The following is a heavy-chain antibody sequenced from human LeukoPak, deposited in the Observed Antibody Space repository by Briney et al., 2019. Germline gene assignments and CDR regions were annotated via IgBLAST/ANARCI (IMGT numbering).Heavy chain of an antibody. D-gene: IGHD1-7*01. V-gene: IGHV4-4*09. CDR3: AKTARTFAS. CDR2: IYVNGDT. J-gene: IGHJ5*02. CDR1: GDSIRSFY. Sequence: SETLSLTCTVSGDSIRSFYWSWVRQAPGKGLECIGFIYVNGDTNYNPSLKARDTLSLDTSQNQFPLRLTSVTDEDTAVYYCAKTARTFASWGPGTLVTVSS.